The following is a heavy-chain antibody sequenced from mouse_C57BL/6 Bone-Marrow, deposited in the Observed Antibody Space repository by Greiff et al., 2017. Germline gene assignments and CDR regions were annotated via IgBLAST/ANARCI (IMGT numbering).Heavy chain of an antibody. D-gene: IGHD2-3*01. J-gene: IGHJ2*01. CDR2: IDPEDGDT. CDR1: GFNIKDYY. V-gene: IGHV14-1*01. CDR3: TTVMVTTPDY. Sequence: VQLQQSGAELVRPGASVKLSCTASGFNIKDYYMHWVKQRPEQGLEWIGRIDPEDGDTEYAPKFQGKATMTADTSSNPAYLQLSSLTSEDTAVYYCTTVMVTTPDYWGQGTTLTVSS.